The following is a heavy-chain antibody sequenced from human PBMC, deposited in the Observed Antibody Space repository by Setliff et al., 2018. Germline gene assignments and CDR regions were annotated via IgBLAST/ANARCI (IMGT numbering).Heavy chain of an antibody. D-gene: IGHD3-16*01. Sequence: PGGSLRLSCAASGFTFSSYWMSGVRQAPGKGMEWVANIKQDGSEKYYVDSVKGRFTISRDNVKNSLYLKMTSLRAEDTAVYYCARDGGEYWGQGTLVTVSS. CDR2: IKQDGSEK. CDR1: GFTFSSYW. CDR3: ARDGGEY. V-gene: IGHV3-7*01. J-gene: IGHJ4*02.